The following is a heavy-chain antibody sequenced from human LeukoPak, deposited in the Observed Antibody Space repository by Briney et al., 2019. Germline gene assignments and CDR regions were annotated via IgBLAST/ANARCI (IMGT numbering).Heavy chain of an antibody. CDR3: TRDSQDSYVYYMVV. CDR2: INQDGSMK. J-gene: IGHJ6*03. Sequence: PGGSLRLSCAVSGFTFSRYWMSWVRQAPGKGLEWVANINQDGSMKYYVDSVKGRFTTSRDSAKNSLYLQMNSLRAEDTAVYYCTRDSQDSYVYYMVVWGKGTTVTVSS. CDR1: GFTFSRYW. V-gene: IGHV3-7*01. D-gene: IGHD3-10*02.